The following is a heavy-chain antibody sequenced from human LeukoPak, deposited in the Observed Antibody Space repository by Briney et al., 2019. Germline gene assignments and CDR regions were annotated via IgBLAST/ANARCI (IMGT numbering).Heavy chain of an antibody. D-gene: IGHD6-13*01. Sequence: GRSLRLSCAASGFTFSNYAMHWVRQAPGKGLEWVAAVWDAGSNTHYADSVQGRVTISRDNSKNTVYLQMHSLRAEDTAVYCCTRAPIGAAGPFDFWGQGTLVTVS. V-gene: IGHV3-33*01. CDR3: TRAPIGAAGPFDF. J-gene: IGHJ4*02. CDR2: VWDAGSNT. CDR1: GFTFSNYA.